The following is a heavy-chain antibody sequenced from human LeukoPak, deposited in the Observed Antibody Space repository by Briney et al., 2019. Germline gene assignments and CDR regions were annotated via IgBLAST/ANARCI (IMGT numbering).Heavy chain of an antibody. CDR1: GFTFNTYG. Sequence: GGSLRLSCAASGFTFNTYGMNWVRQAPGKGXXXXXXXXSSSNYIYYADSVKGRFTVSRDNAKNSLYLQMNSLRAEGTAVYYCARGMGGNPYYYYYGMDVWGQGTSVTVSS. CDR2: XXSSSNYI. V-gene: IGHV3-21*01. J-gene: IGHJ6*02. D-gene: IGHD4-23*01. CDR3: ARGMGGNPYYYYYGMDV.